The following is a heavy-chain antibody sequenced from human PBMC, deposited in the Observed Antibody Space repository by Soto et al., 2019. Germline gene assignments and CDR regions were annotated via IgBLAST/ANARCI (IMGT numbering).Heavy chain of an antibody. CDR3: ARGRLLLVQFPIYYYYGMDV. CDR2: INHSGST. V-gene: IGHV4-34*01. D-gene: IGHD6-6*01. Sequence: TSETLSLTCGVYGGSFSGYYWSWIRQPPGKGLEWIGEINHSGSTNYNPSLKSRVTISVDTSKNQFSLKLSSVTAADTAVYYCARGRLLLVQFPIYYYYGMDVWGQGTTVTVSS. CDR1: GGSFSGYY. J-gene: IGHJ6*02.